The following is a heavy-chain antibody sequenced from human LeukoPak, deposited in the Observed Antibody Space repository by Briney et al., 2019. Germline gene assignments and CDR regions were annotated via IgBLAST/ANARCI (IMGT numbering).Heavy chain of an antibody. CDR1: GFTFRNAG. D-gene: IGHD1-26*01. V-gene: IGHV3-33*01. Sequence: GRSLRLSCAVSGFTFRNAGMHWVRQAPGKGLEWVAVIWYDGSQKYYADSVKGRFTISRDNSKNMLYLHMNSLRAEDTAVYFCARDYLMGGTTGKAFDIWGQGTMVTISS. CDR3: ARDYLMGGTTGKAFDI. J-gene: IGHJ3*02. CDR2: IWYDGSQK.